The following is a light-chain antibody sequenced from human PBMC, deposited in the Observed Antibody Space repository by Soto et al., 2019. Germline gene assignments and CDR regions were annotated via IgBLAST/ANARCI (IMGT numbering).Light chain of an antibody. CDR1: QSVLYSSNNKNY. CDR3: QQYYNNPWT. J-gene: IGKJ1*01. V-gene: IGKV4-1*01. CDR2: WAS. Sequence: DILITQSPYSLAVSLGERATINCKSSQSVLYSSNNKNYLAWYQQKPGQPPKLLIYWASTRESGVPERFSGSGSGTDFTLTISSLQAEDVEVYYCQQYYNNPWTFGQGTKVDIK.